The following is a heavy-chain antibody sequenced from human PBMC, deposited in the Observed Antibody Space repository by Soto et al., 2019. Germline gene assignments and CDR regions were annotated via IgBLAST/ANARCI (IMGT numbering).Heavy chain of an antibody. CDR3: THLLSLAHPYSYL. Sequence: EVQLVESGGGLVKPGGSLRLSCAASGITFIYAWMDWVRQAPGKRLEWVGRIKSQASGGIIDYAAPVKGRFTISRDDSKNTVYLQMDSLKTEDTAVYYCTHLLSLAHPYSYLWGQGTQVTVSS. V-gene: IGHV3-15*07. CDR2: IKSQASGGII. J-gene: IGHJ4*02. D-gene: IGHD2-21*01. CDR1: GITFIYAW.